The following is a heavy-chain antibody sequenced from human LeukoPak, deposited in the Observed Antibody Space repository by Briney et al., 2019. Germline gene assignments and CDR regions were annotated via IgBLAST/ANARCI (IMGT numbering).Heavy chain of an antibody. CDR1: GLTFSSHW. CDR3: ARVDDLDAFDI. D-gene: IGHD2-2*03. CDR2: ITNDGSST. J-gene: IGHJ3*02. V-gene: IGHV3-74*01. Sequence: GGSLRLSCAASGLTFSSHWMHWVRQAPGKGLVWVSRITNDGSSTTYADSVKGRFTISRDNSKNTLYLQMSSLRPEDTAVHYCARVDDLDAFDIWGQGTMVTVSS.